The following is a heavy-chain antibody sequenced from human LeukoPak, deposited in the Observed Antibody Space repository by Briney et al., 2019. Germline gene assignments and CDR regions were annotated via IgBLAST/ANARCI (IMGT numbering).Heavy chain of an antibody. CDR2: ISAYNGNT. CDR3: ARDRGGVFDY. J-gene: IGHJ4*02. D-gene: IGHD3-10*01. V-gene: IGHV1-18*01. CDR1: GYTFTIYG. Sequence: ASVRVSCKASGYTFTIYGISWVRQAPGQGLECMGWISAYNGNTNYAQKLQGRVTMTTDTSTSTAYMELRSLRSDDTAVYYCARDRGGVFDYWGQGTLVTVSS.